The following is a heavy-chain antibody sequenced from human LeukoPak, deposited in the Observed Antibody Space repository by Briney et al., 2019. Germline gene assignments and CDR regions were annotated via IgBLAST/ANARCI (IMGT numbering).Heavy chain of an antibody. V-gene: IGHV4-34*01. CDR3: ARGRAYYDFWSGYARDWFDP. J-gene: IGHJ5*02. CDR2: INHSGST. D-gene: IGHD3-3*01. CDR1: GGSFSGYY. Sequence: SETLSLTCAVYGGSFSGYYWSWIRQPPGKGLEWTGEINHSGSTNYNPSLKSRVTISVDTSKNQFSLKLSSVTAADTAVYYCARGRAYYDFWSGYARDWFDPWGQGTLVTVSS.